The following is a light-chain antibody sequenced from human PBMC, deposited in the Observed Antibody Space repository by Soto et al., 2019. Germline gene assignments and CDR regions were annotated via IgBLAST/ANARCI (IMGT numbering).Light chain of an antibody. J-gene: IGKJ1*01. CDR3: QQYTDASWT. V-gene: IGKV1-5*01. CDR1: QSISRR. Sequence: DPPMTQSPSTLSASVGDRVTFTCRASQSISRRLAWYQQKPGKAPKLLIYDASTLESGVPSRFSGSGSGTEFTLTISSLQPDDFATFYCQQYTDASWTFGLGTKVEI. CDR2: DAS.